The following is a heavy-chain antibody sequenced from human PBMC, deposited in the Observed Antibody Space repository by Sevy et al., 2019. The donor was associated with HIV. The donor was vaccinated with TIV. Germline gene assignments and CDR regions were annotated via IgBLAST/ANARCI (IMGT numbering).Heavy chain of an antibody. V-gene: IGHV4-39*01. Sequence: SETLSLTCTVSGGSISSSSYYWGWIRQPTGKRLEWIGSIYYSGSTYYNPSLKSRVTISVDTSKNQFSLKLSSVTAADTAVYYCARVWVYCSGGSCLKNWFDPWGQGTLVTVSS. CDR3: ARVWVYCSGGSCLKNWFDP. J-gene: IGHJ5*02. D-gene: IGHD2-15*01. CDR2: IYYSGST. CDR1: GGSISSSSYY.